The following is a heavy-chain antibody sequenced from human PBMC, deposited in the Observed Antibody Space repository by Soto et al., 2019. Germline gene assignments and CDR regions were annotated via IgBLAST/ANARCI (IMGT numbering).Heavy chain of an antibody. Sequence: EVQLVESGGGLVQPGGSLRLSCAASGFTVSSNYMSWVRQAPGKGLEWVSVIYSGGSTYYADSVKGRCTISRYKAKHTLYLQMNSLRAEDTAVYYCARGYGDYGYYFDYWGQGTLVTVSS. D-gene: IGHD4-17*01. J-gene: IGHJ4*02. CDR3: ARGYGDYGYYFDY. CDR1: GFTVSSNY. V-gene: IGHV3-66*01. CDR2: IYSGGST.